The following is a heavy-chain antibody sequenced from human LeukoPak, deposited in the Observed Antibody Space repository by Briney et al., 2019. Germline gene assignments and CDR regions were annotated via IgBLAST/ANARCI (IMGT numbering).Heavy chain of an antibody. CDR1: GGTFSSYA. Sequence: ASVKVSCKASGGTFSSYAISWVRQAPGKGLEWMGGFDPEDGETIYAQKFQGRVTMTEDTSTDTAYMELSSLRSEDTAVYYCATGHTYNWFDPWGQGTLVTVSS. V-gene: IGHV1-24*01. CDR3: ATGHTYNWFDP. J-gene: IGHJ5*02. CDR2: FDPEDGET.